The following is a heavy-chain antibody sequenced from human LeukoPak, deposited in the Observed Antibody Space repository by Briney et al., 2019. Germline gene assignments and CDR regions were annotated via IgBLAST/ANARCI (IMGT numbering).Heavy chain of an antibody. CDR3: ARGPKRWLQLLPDYYYYYYMDV. Sequence: SQTLSLTCAISGDSVSSNSAAWNWIRQSPSRGLEWLGRTYYRSKWYNDYAVSVKSRITINPDTSKNQFSLQLNSVTPEDTAVYYCARGPKRWLQLLPDYYYYYYMDVWGKGTTVTVSS. J-gene: IGHJ6*03. CDR2: TYYRSKWYN. V-gene: IGHV6-1*01. CDR1: GDSVSSNSAA. D-gene: IGHD5-24*01.